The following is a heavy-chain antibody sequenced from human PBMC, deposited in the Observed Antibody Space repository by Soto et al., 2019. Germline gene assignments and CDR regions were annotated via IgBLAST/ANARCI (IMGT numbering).Heavy chain of an antibody. CDR2: SYYSGST. D-gene: IGHD3-10*01. CDR1: GGSISSYY. V-gene: IGHV4-59*08. Sequence: QVQLQESGPGLVKPSETLSLACTVSGGSISSYYWSWIRQPPGKGLEWIGYSYYSGSTNYNPSLKSRVTISLDTSKNQFSLKLSSVTAADTAVYYCARHNYGSGSTYFDYWGQGTLVTVSS. J-gene: IGHJ4*02. CDR3: ARHNYGSGSTYFDY.